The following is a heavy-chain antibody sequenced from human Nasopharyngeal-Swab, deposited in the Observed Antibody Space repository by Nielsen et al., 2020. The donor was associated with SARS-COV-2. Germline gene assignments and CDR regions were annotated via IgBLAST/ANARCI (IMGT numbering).Heavy chain of an antibody. CDR3: ARGSGYYDP. CDR1: GVNISSYW. J-gene: IGHJ5*02. V-gene: IGHV3-74*01. D-gene: IGHD6-25*01. CDR2: IYIDGSTT. Sequence: GESLKISCAASGVNISSYWMHWVRQAPGKGLVWVSRIYIDGSTTNYADSVRGRFTISRDNAKNTVYMQMNNLRAEDTAVYYCARGSGYYDPWGQGTLVTVSS.